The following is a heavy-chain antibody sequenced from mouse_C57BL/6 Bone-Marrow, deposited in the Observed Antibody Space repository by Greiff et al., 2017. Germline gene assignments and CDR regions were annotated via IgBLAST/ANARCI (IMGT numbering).Heavy chain of an antibody. D-gene: IGHD4-1*01. CDR3: ALNWDGGWLMDY. Sequence: EVKLVESGGGLVQPGGSLSLSCAASGFTFTDYYMSWVRQPPGKALEWWGFIRNKANDYTTEYSASVKGRFTISRDNYQSILYLQMNALRAEDSATYYWALNWDGGWLMDYWGQGTSVTVST. CDR2: IRNKANDYTT. V-gene: IGHV7-3*01. CDR1: GFTFTDYY. J-gene: IGHJ4*01.